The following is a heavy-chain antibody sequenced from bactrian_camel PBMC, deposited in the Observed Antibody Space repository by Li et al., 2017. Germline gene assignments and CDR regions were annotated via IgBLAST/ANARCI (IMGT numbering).Heavy chain of an antibody. V-gene: IGHV3S53*01. CDR1: GYTTSSKC. J-gene: IGHJ6*01. CDR3: VRSRGAVPRPASFAIYTDKDAS. Sequence: HVQLVESGGGSVQSGGSLTLSCVAPGYTTSSKCIGWFRRAPGKENEAVASIVPGGRSTNYADSVKGRFTISRDNAMNTVYLQMNDLKPEDTGIYYCVRSRGAVPRPASFAIYTDKDASGGQGTQVTVS. CDR2: IVPGGRST. D-gene: IGHD1*01.